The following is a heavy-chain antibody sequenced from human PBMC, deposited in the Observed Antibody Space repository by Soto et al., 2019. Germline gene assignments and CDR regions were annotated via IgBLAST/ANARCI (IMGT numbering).Heavy chain of an antibody. V-gene: IGHV3-11*05. CDR2: ISTSSSYT. CDR1: GFIFSDHN. CDR3: AREVANTADY. Sequence: QVQLVESGGGFVKPGGSLRLSCAASGFIFSDHNMNWIRQAPGKGLEWVSHISTSSSYTNNADSVKGRFTISRDNAQNSLYLQMNSLRDEDTAVYYCAREVANTADYWGQGTLVTVSS. J-gene: IGHJ4*02. D-gene: IGHD5-12*01.